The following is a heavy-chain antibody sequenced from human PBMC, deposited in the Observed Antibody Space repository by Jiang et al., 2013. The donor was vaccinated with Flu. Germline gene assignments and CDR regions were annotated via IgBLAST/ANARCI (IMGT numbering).Heavy chain of an antibody. CDR3: AREPSPEPEYYDSSGFPLPLDY. J-gene: IGHJ4*02. V-gene: IGHV3-30-3*01. D-gene: IGHD3-22*01. CDR2: ISYDGSNK. Sequence: QLLESGGGVVQPGRSLRLSCAASGFTFSSYAMHWVRQAPGKGLEWVAVISYDGSNKYYADSVKGRFTISRDNSKNTLYLQMNSLRAEDTAVYYCAREPSPEPEYYDSSGFPLPLDYWGQGTLVTVSS. CDR1: GFTFSSYA.